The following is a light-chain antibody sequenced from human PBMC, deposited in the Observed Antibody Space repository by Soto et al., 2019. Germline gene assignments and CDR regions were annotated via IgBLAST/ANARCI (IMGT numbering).Light chain of an antibody. J-gene: IGKJ5*01. CDR3: QQYHNWPLIT. CDR1: QSVSSY. V-gene: IGKV3-11*01. CDR2: DAS. Sequence: EIVLTQSPATLSLSPGERATLSCRASQSVSSYLAWYQQKPGQAPRLLIYDASNRATGIPARFSGSGSGTDFTLTISSLQSEDFAVYYCQQYHNWPLITFGQGTRLEIK.